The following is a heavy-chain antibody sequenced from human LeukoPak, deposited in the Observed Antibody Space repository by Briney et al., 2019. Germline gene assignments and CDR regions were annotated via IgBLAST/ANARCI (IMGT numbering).Heavy chain of an antibody. V-gene: IGHV1-18*01. CDR1: GYTFTSYS. J-gene: IGHJ4*02. CDR2: ISAYNGNT. CDR3: ARGLYYYDSSGLPAGY. D-gene: IGHD3-22*01. Sequence: ASVKVSCKASGYTFTSYSISWVRQAPGQGLEWMGWISAYNGNTNYAQKLQGRVTMTTDTSTSTAYMELRSLRSDDTAVYYCARGLYYYDSSGLPAGYWGQGTLVTVSS.